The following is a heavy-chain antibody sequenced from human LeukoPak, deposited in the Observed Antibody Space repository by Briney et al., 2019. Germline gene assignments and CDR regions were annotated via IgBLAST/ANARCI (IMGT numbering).Heavy chain of an antibody. Sequence: GGSLRLSCAASGFTFSSYAMSWVRQAPGKGLEWVSSISSSSSYIYYADSVKGRFTISRDNAKNSLYLQMNSLRAEDTAVYYCARDPAPLYGSGESAIGGYWGQGTLVTVSS. D-gene: IGHD3-10*01. CDR1: GFTFSSYA. CDR2: ISSSSSYI. CDR3: ARDPAPLYGSGESAIGGY. V-gene: IGHV3-21*01. J-gene: IGHJ4*02.